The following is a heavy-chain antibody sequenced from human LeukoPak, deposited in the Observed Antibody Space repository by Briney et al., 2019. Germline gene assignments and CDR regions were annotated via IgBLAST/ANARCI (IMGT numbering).Heavy chain of an antibody. Sequence: ASVKVSCKASGYTFTSYYMHWVRQAPGQGLEWMGIINPSGGSTSYAQKFQGRVTMTRDMSTSTVYMELSSLRSEDTAVYYCARESGGDTFDYWGQGTPVTVSS. CDR2: INPSGGST. CDR3: ARESGGDTFDY. CDR1: GYTFTSYY. D-gene: IGHD4-17*01. J-gene: IGHJ4*02. V-gene: IGHV1-46*01.